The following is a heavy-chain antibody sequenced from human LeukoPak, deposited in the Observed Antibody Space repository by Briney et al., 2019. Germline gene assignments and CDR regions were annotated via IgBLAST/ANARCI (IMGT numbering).Heavy chain of an antibody. CDR1: GFTFSSYS. D-gene: IGHD6-19*01. CDR3: AKDWESIAVAFFDY. Sequence: GGSLRLSCAASGFTFSSYSMNWVRQAPGKGLEWVSAISGSGGSTYYADSVKGRFTISRDNSKNTLYLQMNSLRAEDTAVYYCAKDWESIAVAFFDYWGQGTLVTVSS. V-gene: IGHV3-23*01. J-gene: IGHJ4*02. CDR2: ISGSGGST.